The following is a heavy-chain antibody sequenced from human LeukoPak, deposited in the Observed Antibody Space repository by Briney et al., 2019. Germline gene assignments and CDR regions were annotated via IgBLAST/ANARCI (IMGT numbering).Heavy chain of an antibody. Sequence: GGSLRLSCAASGFTFSDYYMSWIRQAPGKGLEWVSYISSSSSTIYYADSVKGRFTISRDNAKNSLYLQMNSLRAEDTAVYYCARDLDHDYGDSSVGFEFGWGQGTLVTVSS. CDR1: GFTFSDYY. CDR2: ISSSSSTI. V-gene: IGHV3-11*04. J-gene: IGHJ4*02. D-gene: IGHD4-17*01. CDR3: ARDLDHDYGDSSVGFEFG.